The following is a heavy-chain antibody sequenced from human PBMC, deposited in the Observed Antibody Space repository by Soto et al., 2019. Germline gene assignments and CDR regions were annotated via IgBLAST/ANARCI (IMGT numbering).Heavy chain of an antibody. Sequence: SETLSLTCTVSGGSISSYYWSWIRQPPGKGLEWIGYIYYSGSTNYNPSLKSRVTISVDTSKNQFSLKLSSVTAADTAVYYCARGGWGYSGPIDYWGQGTRVTVSS. CDR3: ARGGWGYSGPIDY. J-gene: IGHJ4*02. D-gene: IGHD5-12*01. CDR2: IYYSGST. V-gene: IGHV4-59*01. CDR1: GGSISSYY.